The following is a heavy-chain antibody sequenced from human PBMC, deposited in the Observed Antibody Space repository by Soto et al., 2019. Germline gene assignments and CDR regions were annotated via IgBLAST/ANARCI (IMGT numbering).Heavy chain of an antibody. Sequence: QVQLVQSGAEVRKPGASVTDSCRSSGDSFNDYYIHWVRQAPGQGFEWMGWINPNGGVTKYAQKFQGWVSMTRDTSIRTVYMQLSRLRSDDTAVYYCARESGGATATLDYYYFYMDVWGTGTTVTVSS. D-gene: IGHD5-12*01. J-gene: IGHJ6*03. CDR1: GDSFNDYY. CDR3: ARESGGATATLDYYYFYMDV. V-gene: IGHV1-2*04. CDR2: INPNGGVT.